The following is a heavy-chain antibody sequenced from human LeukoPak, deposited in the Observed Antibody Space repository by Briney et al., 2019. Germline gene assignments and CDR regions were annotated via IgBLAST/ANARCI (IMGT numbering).Heavy chain of an antibody. V-gene: IGHV1-18*01. D-gene: IGHD2-21*01. J-gene: IGHJ6*03. CDR2: ISAYNGNT. CDR1: GYTFTSYG. CDR3: ARVKAYPYYYYMDV. Sequence: ASVKVSCKASGYTFTSYGISWVRQAPGQGLEWMGWISAYNGNTNYAQKFQGRVTITRNTSISTAYMELSSLRSEDTAVYYCARVKAYPYYYYMDVWGKGTTVTVSS.